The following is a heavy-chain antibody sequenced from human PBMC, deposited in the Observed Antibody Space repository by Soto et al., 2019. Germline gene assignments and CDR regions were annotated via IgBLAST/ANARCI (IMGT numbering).Heavy chain of an antibody. J-gene: IGHJ6*02. CDR1: GDSVSSNSAA. CDR2: TYYRFKWYN. Sequence: PSQPLSLTCAISGDSVSSNSAAWNWIRQSPSRGLEWLGRTYYRFKWYNDYAASVKSRITINPDTSKNQFSLQLNSVTPEDTAVYYCARGRWELLRQVRNYGMDVWGQGTTVTVSS. CDR3: ARGRWELLRQVRNYGMDV. D-gene: IGHD1-26*01. V-gene: IGHV6-1*01.